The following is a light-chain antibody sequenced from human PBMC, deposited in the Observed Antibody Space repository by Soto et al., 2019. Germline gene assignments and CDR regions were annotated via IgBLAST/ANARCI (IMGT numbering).Light chain of an antibody. Sequence: QSALTQPASVSRSPGQSITISCTGTSSDVGGYNYVSWYQEHPGKAPKLMIYDDSNRPSGVSNRFSGSKSGNTASLTISGLQAEDEPDYYCSSYTSDSTYGFGTGTKLTVL. CDR1: SSDVGGYNY. CDR2: DDS. V-gene: IGLV2-14*01. J-gene: IGLJ1*01. CDR3: SSYTSDSTYG.